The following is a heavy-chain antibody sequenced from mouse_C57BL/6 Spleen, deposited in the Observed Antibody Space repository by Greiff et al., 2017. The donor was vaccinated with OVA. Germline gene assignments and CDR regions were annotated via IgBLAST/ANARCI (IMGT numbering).Heavy chain of an antibody. V-gene: IGHV1-74*01. CDR3: AVSPDDYDYFDY. Sequence: VQLQQPGAELVKPGASVKVSCKASGYTFTSYWMHWVKQRPGQGLEWIGRIHPSDSDTNYNQKFKGKATLTVDKSSSTAYMQRSSLTSEDSAVNSCAVSPDDYDYFDYWGQVTTLTVSS. CDR2: IHPSDSDT. D-gene: IGHD2-4*01. CDR1: GYTFTSYW. J-gene: IGHJ2*01.